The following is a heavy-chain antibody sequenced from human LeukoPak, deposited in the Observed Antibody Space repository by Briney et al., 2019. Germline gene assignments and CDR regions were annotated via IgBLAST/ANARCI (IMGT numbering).Heavy chain of an antibody. CDR3: ARDRLHYGEYEKTFDY. V-gene: IGHV3-48*01. CDR2: ISYSSSTI. CDR1: GFTFSSYS. D-gene: IGHD4-17*01. J-gene: IGHJ4*02. Sequence: GGSLRLSCAASGFTFSSYSMNWARQAPGKGLEWVSYISYSSSTIYYADSVKGRFTISRDNAKNSLYLQMDSLRAEDTAVYYCARDRLHYGEYEKTFDYWGQGILVTVSS.